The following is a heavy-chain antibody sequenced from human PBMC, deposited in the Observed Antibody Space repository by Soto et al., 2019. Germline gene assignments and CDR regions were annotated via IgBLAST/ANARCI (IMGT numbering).Heavy chain of an antibody. CDR3: ARGRRDYYDSSGFSADY. CDR1: GGTFSSYA. Sequence: GXSVKVSCNASGGTFSSYAISWVRQAPVQGLEWMRGIIPIFGTANYAQKFQGRVTITADESTSTAYMELSSLRSEDTAVYYCARGRRDYYDSSGFSADYWGQGTLVTVSS. J-gene: IGHJ4*02. V-gene: IGHV1-69*13. D-gene: IGHD3-22*01. CDR2: IIPIFGTA.